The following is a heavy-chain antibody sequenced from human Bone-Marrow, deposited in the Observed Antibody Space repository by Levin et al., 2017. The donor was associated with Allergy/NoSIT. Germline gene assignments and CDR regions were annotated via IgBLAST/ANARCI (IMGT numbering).Heavy chain of an antibody. Sequence: QAGGSLRLSCAASGFTVSNNYMSWVRQAPEKGLEWVSVIYRGGSVYYADSVKGRFTISRDNSKNTLYLQINSLRAEDTAVYYCASSNGYYARDYNYYGMDVWGQGTTVTVSS. CDR3: ASSNGYYARDYNYYGMDV. J-gene: IGHJ6*02. CDR1: GFTVSNNY. CDR2: IYRGGSV. V-gene: IGHV3-66*01. D-gene: IGHD2-15*01.